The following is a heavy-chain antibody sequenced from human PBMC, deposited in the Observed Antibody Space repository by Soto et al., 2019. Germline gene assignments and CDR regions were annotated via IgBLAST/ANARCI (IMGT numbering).Heavy chain of an antibody. CDR2: ISGSGGST. V-gene: IGHV3-23*01. Sequence: EVQLLESGGGLVQPGGSLRLSCAASGFTFSSYAMSWVRQAPGKGLEWVSAISGSGGSTYYADSVKGRFTISRDNSKNQLYLQMNSLRAEDTAVYYCAKDLPISFPLWSGSSCYSWGQGTMVTVSS. D-gene: IGHD2-2*01. J-gene: IGHJ3*01. CDR1: GFTFSSYA. CDR3: AKDLPISFPLWSGSSCYS.